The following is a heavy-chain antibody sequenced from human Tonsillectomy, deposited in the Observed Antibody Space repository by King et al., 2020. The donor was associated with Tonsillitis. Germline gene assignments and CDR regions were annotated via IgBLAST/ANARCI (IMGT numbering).Heavy chain of an antibody. Sequence: VQLVESGGGLIQPGGSLRLSCAASGFTFSSYAMNWLRQAPGKGLEWVSGLSGSGGSTYYADSVEGRFAISRDNSKNTLYLQMNSLRAEDTAVYYCAKDRDFWSPHGMDVWGQGTTATVSS. CDR1: GFTFSSYA. CDR3: AKDRDFWSPHGMDV. D-gene: IGHD3-3*01. CDR2: LSGSGGST. J-gene: IGHJ6*02. V-gene: IGHV3-23*04.